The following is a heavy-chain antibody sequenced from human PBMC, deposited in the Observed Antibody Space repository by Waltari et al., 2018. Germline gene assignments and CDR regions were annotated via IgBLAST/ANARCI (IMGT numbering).Heavy chain of an antibody. V-gene: IGHV4-39*07. Sequence: QLQLQESGPGLVKPSETLSLTCTVSGGSISSRSYYWGWIRQPPGKGLEWIGSIYYSGSTYYNPSLKSRVTISVDTSKNQFSLKLSSVTAADTAVYYCARAPFQGVIDYWGQGTLVTVSS. D-gene: IGHD3-10*01. CDR3: ARAPFQGVIDY. J-gene: IGHJ4*02. CDR1: GGSISSRSYY. CDR2: IYYSGST.